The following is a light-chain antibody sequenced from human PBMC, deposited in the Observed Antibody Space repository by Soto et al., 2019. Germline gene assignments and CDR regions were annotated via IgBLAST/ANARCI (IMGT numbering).Light chain of an antibody. CDR2: STS. V-gene: IGKV3-15*01. CDR3: QQYGDWPLT. CDR1: QSVGYK. J-gene: IGKJ4*01. Sequence: EIVVTQSPATLSVSPGERATLSCRASQSVGYKFAWYHQKPGQAPRLLMFSTSVGATGVPARFSGSGSGTEYTLNISSMKSEDVAAYYCQQYGDWPLTFGGGAKVEIE.